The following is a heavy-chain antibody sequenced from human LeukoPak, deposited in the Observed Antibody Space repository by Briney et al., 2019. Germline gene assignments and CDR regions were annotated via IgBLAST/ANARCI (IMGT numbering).Heavy chain of an antibody. CDR2: ISDDTYTI. J-gene: IGHJ4*02. V-gene: IGHV3-48*01. Sequence: GGSLRLSCAASGFTFSSYSMNWVRQAPGRGLEWVSFISDDTYTIYYADSVRGRFTVSRDNARDSLYLQLNSLRAEDAAVYYCARHQRASQYYFDYWGQGTLVTASS. CDR3: ARHQRASQYYFDY. CDR1: GFTFSSYS.